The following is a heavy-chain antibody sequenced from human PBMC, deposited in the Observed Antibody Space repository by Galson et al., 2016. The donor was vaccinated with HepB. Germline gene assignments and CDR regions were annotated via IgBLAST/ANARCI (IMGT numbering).Heavy chain of an antibody. CDR2: INTNTGNP. Sequence: SVKVSCKASGCTFTSYAMNWVRQAPGQGLEWMGWINTNTGNPTYAQGFTGRFVFSLDTSVSTAYLQISSLKAEDTAVYYCAREGWSSSSRGYDRTEWGQGTLVTVSS. V-gene: IGHV7-4-1*02. D-gene: IGHD3-22*01. J-gene: IGHJ4*02. CDR1: GCTFTSYA. CDR3: AREGWSSSSRGYDRTE.